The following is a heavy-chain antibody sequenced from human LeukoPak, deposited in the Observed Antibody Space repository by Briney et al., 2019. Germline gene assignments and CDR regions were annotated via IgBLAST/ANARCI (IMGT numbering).Heavy chain of an antibody. CDR2: ISSSSSTI. Sequence: GGSLRLSCAASGFTFSSHSMNWVRQAPGKGLEWVSYISSSSSTIYYADSVKGRFTISRDNAKNSLYLQMNSLRAEDTAVYYCARGAYYYEDWGQGTLVTVST. CDR1: GFTFSSHS. J-gene: IGHJ4*02. V-gene: IGHV3-48*01. CDR3: ARGAYYYED. D-gene: IGHD3-22*01.